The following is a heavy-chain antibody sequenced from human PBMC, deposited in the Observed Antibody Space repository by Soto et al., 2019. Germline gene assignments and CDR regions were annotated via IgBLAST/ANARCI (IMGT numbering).Heavy chain of an antibody. D-gene: IGHD4-17*01. CDR3: ARDTVVFDY. V-gene: IGHV3-11*01. CDR1: GFTFSDY. J-gene: IGHJ4*02. CDR2: ISSSGSTI. Sequence: QVQLVESGGGLVKPGGSLRLSCAASGFTFSDYMSWIRQAPGKGLEWVSYISSSGSTIYYADSVKGRFTISRDNAKNSLYLQMNSLRAEDTAVYYWARDTVVFDYWGQVTLVTVSS.